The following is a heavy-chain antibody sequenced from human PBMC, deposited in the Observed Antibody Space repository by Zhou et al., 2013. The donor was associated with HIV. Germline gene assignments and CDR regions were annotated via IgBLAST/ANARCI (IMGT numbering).Heavy chain of an antibody. D-gene: IGHD4-17*01. CDR3: ARHRRYGDNSYSFDI. Sequence: QVQLVQSGAEVKKPGSSVKVSCKASGYTFMNYDINWVRQATGQGLEWMGWMNPRSGNTGYAQKFQGRVTVTRNTSINTAYMELSSLRSEDTAVYYCARHRRYGDNSYSFDIWGQGTMVTVSS. J-gene: IGHJ3*02. CDR1: GYTFMNYD. CDR2: MNPRSGNT. V-gene: IGHV1-8*01.